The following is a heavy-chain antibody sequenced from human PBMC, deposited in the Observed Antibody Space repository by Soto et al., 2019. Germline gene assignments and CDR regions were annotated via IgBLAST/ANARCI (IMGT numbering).Heavy chain of an antibody. J-gene: IGHJ6*02. D-gene: IGHD6-19*01. CDR3: GRGPYSSAYYGMDV. Sequence: ASVKVSCKASGYTFPNYAIHWVRQAPGQRLEWMGWINPAHGNTKYSQNFQGRVTISRDTSANTAYMELSSLTSEDTAVYYCGRGPYSSAYYGMDVWGQGTTVTVSS. V-gene: IGHV1-3*01. CDR1: GYTFPNYA. CDR2: INPAHGNT.